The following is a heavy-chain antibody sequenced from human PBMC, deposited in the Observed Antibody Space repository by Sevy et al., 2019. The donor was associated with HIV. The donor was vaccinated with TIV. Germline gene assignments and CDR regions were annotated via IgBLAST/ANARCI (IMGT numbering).Heavy chain of an antibody. CDR2: IRSMANNYAG. V-gene: IGHV3-73*01. Sequence: GGSLRLSCAASGFNFSGAAMFWVRQAPGKGLEWVGRIRSMANNYAGVYGASGGDRFIISRDDSTNTTYLQMLSLKSEDTCLYGCTAGDVGRFDFWGGGSVGTVSS. CDR3: TAGDVGRFDF. J-gene: IGHJ4*02. D-gene: IGHD2-21*02. CDR1: GFNFSGAA.